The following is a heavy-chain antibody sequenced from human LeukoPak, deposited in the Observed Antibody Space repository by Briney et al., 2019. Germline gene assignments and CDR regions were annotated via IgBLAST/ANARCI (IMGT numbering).Heavy chain of an antibody. V-gene: IGHV3-53*01. CDR1: GFTVSSTY. CDR2: IYIGGST. J-gene: IGHJ4*02. D-gene: IGHD4-23*01. Sequence: GGSLRLSCVASGFTVSSTYMSWVRQAPGKGLEWVSVIYIGGSTYYADSVNGRFTNSRDNSKNTLYLQMNSLRAEDTAVYYCARDNYGGNLDCWGQGTLVTVSS. CDR3: ARDNYGGNLDC.